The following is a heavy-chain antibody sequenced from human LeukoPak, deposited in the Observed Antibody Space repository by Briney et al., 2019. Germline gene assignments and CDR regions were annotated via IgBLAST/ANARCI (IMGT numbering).Heavy chain of an antibody. Sequence: GGSLRLSCAASGFTFSSYAMSWVRQAPGKGLEWVSAISGSGGSTYYADSVKGRFTISRDNARNTLFLQMTSLRVEDTAVYCCVRAYSYRSSTFSFDHWGQGTLVTVSS. V-gene: IGHV3-23*01. CDR2: ISGSGGST. J-gene: IGHJ4*02. D-gene: IGHD3-16*02. CDR3: VRAYSYRSSTFSFDH. CDR1: GFTFSSYA.